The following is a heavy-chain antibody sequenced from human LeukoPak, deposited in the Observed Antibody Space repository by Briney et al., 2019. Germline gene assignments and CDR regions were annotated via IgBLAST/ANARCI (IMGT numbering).Heavy chain of an antibody. CDR2: IYYSGST. V-gene: IGHV4-39*07. Sequence: WVRQPPGKGLEWFGSIYYSGSTYYNPSLKSRVTISVDTSKNQFSLRLSSVTAADTAVYYCARDSNYYHDPWGQGTLVTVSS. D-gene: IGHD3-10*01. J-gene: IGHJ5*02. CDR3: ARDSNYYHDP.